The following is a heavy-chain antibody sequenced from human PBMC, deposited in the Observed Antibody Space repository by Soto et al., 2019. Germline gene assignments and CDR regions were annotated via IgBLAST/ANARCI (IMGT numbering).Heavy chain of an antibody. Sequence: QVQLQESGPGLVKPSQTLSLTCTVSGGSISSGGYHWSWIRQHPGKGLEWIGYIYYSGSTYYNPSLKSRVTISVDTSKNQFSLKLSSVTAADTAVYYCARATFGGVIVDYWGQGTLVTVSS. J-gene: IGHJ4*02. D-gene: IGHD3-16*02. CDR3: ARATFGGVIVDY. CDR2: IYYSGST. V-gene: IGHV4-31*03. CDR1: GGSISSGGYH.